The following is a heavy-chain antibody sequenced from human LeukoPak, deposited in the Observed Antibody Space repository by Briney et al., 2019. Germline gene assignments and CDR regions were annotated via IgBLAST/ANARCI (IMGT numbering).Heavy chain of an antibody. D-gene: IGHD3-9*01. CDR1: GYSFTSYS. J-gene: IGHJ4*02. CDR3: ARDRGPPNRLVTTKGYFDF. Sequence: ASVTVSCTASGYSFTSYSIIWVRQAPGQGLEWMGWISPYNGDTDYAQKLQGRVTMNTDTSTSTAYMELRSLRSDDTAIYYCARDRGPPNRLVTTKGYFDFWGQGTLVIVSS. V-gene: IGHV1-18*01. CDR2: ISPYNGDT.